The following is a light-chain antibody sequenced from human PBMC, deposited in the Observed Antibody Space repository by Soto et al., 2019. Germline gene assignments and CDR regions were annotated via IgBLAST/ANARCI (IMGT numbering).Light chain of an antibody. CDR2: DAS. Sequence: DIQMTQSPSTLSASVGDRVTITCRASQSISTWLAWYQQKPGKAPKLLIYDASSLESGVPSRFSGSGSGTEFTLTISSPQPHDSATYYSQQYNSFFGQGTKLEIK. J-gene: IGKJ2*01. V-gene: IGKV1-5*01. CDR3: QQYNSF. CDR1: QSISTW.